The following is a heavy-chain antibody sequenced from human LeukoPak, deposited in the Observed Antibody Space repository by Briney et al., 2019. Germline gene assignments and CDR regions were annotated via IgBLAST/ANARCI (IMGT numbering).Heavy chain of an antibody. J-gene: IGHJ6*04. D-gene: IGHD2-15*01. Sequence: SETLSLTCAVYGGSFSGYYWRWVRQPPGKGVEGVGEINHSGSTNYNPSLKSRVTISVATSKTQFSLKLSSVTAADTAVYYCARAAVAATRHSPGRYYYYGMDVWGKGTTVTVSS. CDR3: ARAAVAATRHSPGRYYYYGMDV. CDR1: GGSFSGYY. CDR2: INHSGST. V-gene: IGHV4-34*01.